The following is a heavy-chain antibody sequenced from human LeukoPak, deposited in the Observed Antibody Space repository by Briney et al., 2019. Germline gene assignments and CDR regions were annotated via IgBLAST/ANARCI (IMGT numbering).Heavy chain of an antibody. Sequence: ASVKVSCKASGYTFTDFVISWVRQAPGQGLEWMGWISAYNGNKNYVQRFQGRVTMTTDTSTSTAYMELTSLRSGDTAMYYCTGDFGVDTTMIFFDYWGQGTLVTVSS. J-gene: IGHJ4*02. CDR3: TGDFGVDTTMIFFDY. D-gene: IGHD5-18*01. V-gene: IGHV1-18*01. CDR2: ISAYNGNK. CDR1: GYTFTDFV.